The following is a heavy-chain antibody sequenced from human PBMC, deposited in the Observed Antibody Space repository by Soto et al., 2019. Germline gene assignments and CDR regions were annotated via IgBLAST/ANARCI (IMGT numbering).Heavy chain of an antibody. CDR1: GGTFSSYT. D-gene: IGHD5-12*01. CDR3: ARDSHGARWLQLFGFDY. Sequence: GASVKVSCKASGGTFSSYTISWVRQAPGQGLEWMGRIIPILGIANYAQKFQGRVTITADKSTSTAYMELSSLRSEDTAVYYCARDSHGARWLQLFGFDYWGQGTLVTVSS. V-gene: IGHV1-69*04. CDR2: IIPILGIA. J-gene: IGHJ4*02.